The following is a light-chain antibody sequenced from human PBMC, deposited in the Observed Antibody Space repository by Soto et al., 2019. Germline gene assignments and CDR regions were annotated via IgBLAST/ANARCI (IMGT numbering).Light chain of an antibody. J-gene: IGKJ1*01. V-gene: IGKV1-5*03. CDR2: EAS. CDR1: QNINSW. CDR3: QQYNAYSWT. Sequence: DIHMTQSPSTLSASVVDRVTITCRASQNINSWLAWYQQKPGKAPKLLIYEASTLERGVPSRFGGSGSGTEFTLTISSLQSDDFGTYYCQQYNAYSWTFGQGTKVDIK.